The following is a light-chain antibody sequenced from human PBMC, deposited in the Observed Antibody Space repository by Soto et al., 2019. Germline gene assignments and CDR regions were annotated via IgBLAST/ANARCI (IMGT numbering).Light chain of an antibody. J-gene: IGLJ2*01. CDR3: SSYTSSSTYVV. CDR1: SSDVGGYNY. V-gene: IGLV2-14*01. CDR2: EVS. Sequence: QSDLTQPASVSGSPGQSITISCTGTSSDVGGYNYVSWYQQHPGKAPKLMIYEVSNRPPGVSNRFSGSKSGNTASLTISGLQAEDEADYYCSSYTSSSTYVVFGGGTKLTVL.